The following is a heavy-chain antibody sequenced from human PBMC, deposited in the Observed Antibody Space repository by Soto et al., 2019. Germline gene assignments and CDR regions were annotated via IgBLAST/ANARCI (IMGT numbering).Heavy chain of an antibody. V-gene: IGHV3-33*01. Sequence: GGSLRLSCAASGFTFSSYGMHWVRQAPGKGLEWVAVIWYDGSNKYYADSVKGRFTISRDNSKNTLYLQMNSLRAEDTAVYYCARDNLPVLFGESYMYYFDYWGQGTLVTVSS. CDR3: ARDNLPVLFGESYMYYFDY. CDR2: IWYDGSNK. D-gene: IGHD3-10*02. CDR1: GFTFSSYG. J-gene: IGHJ4*02.